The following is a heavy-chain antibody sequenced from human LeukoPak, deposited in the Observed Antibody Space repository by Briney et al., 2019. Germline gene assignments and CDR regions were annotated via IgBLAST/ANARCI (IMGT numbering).Heavy chain of an antibody. CDR3: ARLEGQTPTFDP. V-gene: IGHV4-59*01. Sequence: SETLSLTCTVSGGSISSYYWSWIRQPPGKGLEWIGYIYYSGSHNYNPSLKSRVTISVDTSKNQFSLKLSSVTAADTAVYSCARLEGQTPTFDPWGQGTLVTVSS. CDR1: GGSISSYY. J-gene: IGHJ5*02. CDR2: IYYSGSH.